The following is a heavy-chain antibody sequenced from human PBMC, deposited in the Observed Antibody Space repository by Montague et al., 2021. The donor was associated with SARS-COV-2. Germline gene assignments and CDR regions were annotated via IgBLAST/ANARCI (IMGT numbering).Heavy chain of an antibody. V-gene: IGHV4-59*08. D-gene: IGHD3-10*01. CDR2: IYYYGSV. CDR3: ARQITMVREPFDS. J-gene: IGHJ4*02. CDR1: GDPVSRSY. Sequence: ETLSLTCTVAGDPVSRSYWNWIRQSPGKGLEWIGNIYYYGSVNYNPSLKSRLSISLDTSKNQLSLTLTSVTAADTATYYCARQITMVREPFDSWGQGTLVLVSS.